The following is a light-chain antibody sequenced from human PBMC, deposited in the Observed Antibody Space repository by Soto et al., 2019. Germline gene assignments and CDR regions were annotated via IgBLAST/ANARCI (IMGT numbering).Light chain of an antibody. CDR3: QQCSSYPWT. V-gene: IGKV1-5*03. CDR2: KAS. CDR1: QSISSW. Sequence: DIQMTQSPSTLSASVGDRVTITCRASQSISSWLAWYQRKPGKAPKLLIYKASSLQSGVPSRFSGSGSGTEFTLTISSLQPDDFAAYYCQQCSSYPWTFGQGTKVEIK. J-gene: IGKJ1*01.